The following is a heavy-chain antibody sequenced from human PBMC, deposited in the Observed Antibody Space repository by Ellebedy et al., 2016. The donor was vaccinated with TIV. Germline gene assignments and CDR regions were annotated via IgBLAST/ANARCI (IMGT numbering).Heavy chain of an antibody. CDR2: IYPADSDT. CDR1: GYSFTNYW. V-gene: IGHV5-51*01. CDR3: ARGDRGSGWYWDK. Sequence: PGGSLRLSCKASGYSFTNYWIGWVRQMPGKGPEWMGLIYPADSDTRYSPSFQGQVTISVDKSISTAYLQWSSLKASDTAIYYCARGDRGSGWYWDKWGQGTLVTVSS. J-gene: IGHJ4*02. D-gene: IGHD6-19*01.